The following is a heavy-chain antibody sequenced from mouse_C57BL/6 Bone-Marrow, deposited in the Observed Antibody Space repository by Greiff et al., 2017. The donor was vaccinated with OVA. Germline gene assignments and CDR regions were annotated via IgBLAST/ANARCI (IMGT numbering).Heavy chain of an antibody. CDR2: INPNNGGT. J-gene: IGHJ4*01. V-gene: IGHV1-18*01. D-gene: IGHD1-1*01. Sequence: EVQLQQSGPELVKPGASVKIPCKASGYTFTDYNMDWVKQSHGKSLEWIGDINPNNGGTIYNQKFKGKATLTVDKSSSTAYMELRSLTSEDTAVYYCARRNYGSSPLAMDYWGQGTSVTVSS. CDR1: GYTFTDYN. CDR3: ARRNYGSSPLAMDY.